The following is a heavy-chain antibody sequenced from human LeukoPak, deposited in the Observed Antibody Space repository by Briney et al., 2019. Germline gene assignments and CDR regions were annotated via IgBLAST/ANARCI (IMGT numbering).Heavy chain of an antibody. CDR2: IKSKTDGGTT. V-gene: IGHV3-15*01. Sequence: GGSLRLSCAASGFTFSNAWMSWVRQAPGKGLEWVGRIKSKTDGGTTDYAAPVKGRFTISRDDSKNTLYLQMNSLKTEDTAVYYCTTDWVPPDYYDSSGYRFWGQGTLVTVSS. CDR3: TTDWVPPDYYDSSGYRF. J-gene: IGHJ4*02. D-gene: IGHD3-22*01. CDR1: GFTFSNAW.